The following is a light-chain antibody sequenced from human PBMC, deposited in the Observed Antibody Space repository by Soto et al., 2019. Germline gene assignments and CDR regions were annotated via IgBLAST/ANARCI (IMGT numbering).Light chain of an antibody. CDR1: SSDVGGYNY. CDR3: SSYSSSSTRLV. V-gene: IGLV2-14*03. J-gene: IGLJ2*01. Sequence: QSALTQPASVSGSPGQSITISCTGTSSDVGGYNYVSWYQHHPDKAPKLMIYDVINRPSGVSNRFSGSKSGNTASLTISGLQAEDEAAYYCSSYSSSSTRLVFGGGTKLTVL. CDR2: DVI.